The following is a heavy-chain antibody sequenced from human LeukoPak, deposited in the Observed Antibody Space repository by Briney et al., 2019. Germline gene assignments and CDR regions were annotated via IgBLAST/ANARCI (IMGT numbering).Heavy chain of an antibody. D-gene: IGHD3-10*01. J-gene: IGHJ4*02. V-gene: IGHV3-66*01. Sequence: GGSLRLSCAASGFTVSSNYMSWVRQAPGKGLELVSVIYSGGSTYYADSVKGRFTISRDNSKNTLYLQMNSLRAEDTAVYYCARWARADSDYWGQGTLVTVSS. CDR1: GFTVSSNY. CDR2: IYSGGST. CDR3: ARWARADSDY.